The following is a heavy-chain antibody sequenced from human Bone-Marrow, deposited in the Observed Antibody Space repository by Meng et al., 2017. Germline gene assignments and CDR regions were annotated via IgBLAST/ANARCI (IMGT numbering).Heavy chain of an antibody. CDR3: TKDMSWRIQIGYYYYGMDV. Sequence: GGSLRLSCAASGLTFSNVGMTWVRQAPGKGLEWVSLISWDSGSTYYGDSVKGRFTISRDNSKNSLYLQMNSLRAEATALYYCTKDMSWRIQIGYYYYGMDVWGQGTTVTVSS. V-gene: IGHV3-43D*03. J-gene: IGHJ6*02. CDR1: GLTFSNVG. CDR2: ISWDSGST. D-gene: IGHD5-18*01.